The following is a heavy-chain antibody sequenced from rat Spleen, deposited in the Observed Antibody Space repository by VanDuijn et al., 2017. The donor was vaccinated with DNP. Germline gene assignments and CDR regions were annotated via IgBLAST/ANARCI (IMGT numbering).Heavy chain of an antibody. CDR1: GFSFSNYG. D-gene: IGHD1-12*02. CDR2: INWDGNST. CDR3: ARHKYYEGSPYWYFDF. Sequence: EVQLVESGGGLVQPGRSLKLSCAASGFSFSNYGMAWVRQAPTKGLKWVATINWDGNSTHYRDSVKGRFTISRDNAKSTLYLQMDSLRSEDTANYYCARHKYYEGSPYWYFDFWGPGTMVTVSS. V-gene: IGHV5-29*01. J-gene: IGHJ1*01.